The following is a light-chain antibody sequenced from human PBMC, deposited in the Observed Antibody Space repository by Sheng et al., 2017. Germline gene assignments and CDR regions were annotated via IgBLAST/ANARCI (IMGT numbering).Light chain of an antibody. CDR3: QQASRFPLT. CDR1: QNINSY. Sequence: DIQMTQSPSSLSASVGDRVTITCRASQNINSYLNWYQQKPGKAPKLLIYGASNLQSGVPSRFSGSGSGTDFTLTITSLQPDDFATYYCQQASRFPLTFGGGTKVEIK. V-gene: IGKV1-39*01. CDR2: GAS. J-gene: IGKJ4*01.